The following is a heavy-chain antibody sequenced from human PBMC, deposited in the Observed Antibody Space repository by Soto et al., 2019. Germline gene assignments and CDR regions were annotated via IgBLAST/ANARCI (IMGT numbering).Heavy chain of an antibody. D-gene: IGHD3-22*01. CDR2: IYHTGNA. CDR1: GGSISSYY. CDR3: ARDYFDSSDYTTNWFDP. V-gene: IGHV4-59*04. J-gene: IGHJ5*02. Sequence: PSETLSLTCTVSGGSISSYYWSWIRQPPGEGLEWIGSIYHTGNAYYNPSLKGRVTIFVDTSKNQFSLKLTSVTAADTALYYCARDYFDSSDYTTNWFDPWGQGTLVTVSS.